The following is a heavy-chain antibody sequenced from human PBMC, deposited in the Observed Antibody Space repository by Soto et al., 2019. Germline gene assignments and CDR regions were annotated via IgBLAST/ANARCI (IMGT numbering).Heavy chain of an antibody. CDR2: IQRGGTT. CDR3: ARDDVLCDGGRCYGIPLDV. CDR1: GFTVSSKY. J-gene: IGHJ6*04. Sequence: EVQLVESGGGLVQPGGSLRLSCAASGFTVSSKYMTWVRQAPGKGLEWVSLIQRGGTTYYADSVKCRFTISRDTSENTLHLQTDSLRVEDTAVYYCARDDVLCDGGRCYGIPLDVWGKVTTVTVSS. D-gene: IGHD2-15*01. V-gene: IGHV3-66*01.